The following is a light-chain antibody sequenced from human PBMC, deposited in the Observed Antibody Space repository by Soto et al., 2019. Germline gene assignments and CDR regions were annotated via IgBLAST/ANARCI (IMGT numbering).Light chain of an antibody. Sequence: SVLTQPPSASGTPGQRVTISCSGSSSNIGINTVNWYQQVPGTASKLLIYTDNQRPSGVPDRFSGSKSGTSASLAISGLQSEDEADYYCAAWDDSLNGLYVFGTGTRSPS. CDR1: SSNIGINT. CDR2: TDN. CDR3: AAWDDSLNGLYV. V-gene: IGLV1-44*01. J-gene: IGLJ1*01.